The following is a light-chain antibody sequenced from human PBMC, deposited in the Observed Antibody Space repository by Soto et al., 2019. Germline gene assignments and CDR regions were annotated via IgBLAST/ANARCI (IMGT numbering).Light chain of an antibody. CDR2: DAS. CDR1: QSISSW. J-gene: IGKJ1*01. Sequence: DIQMTQSPSTLSASVGDRVTITCRASQSISSWLAWYQQKPGQAPRLLICDASRLQSGVPSRFSGGGSGSEFTLTISGLQPDDFATYYCQQYYSYCAFGQGTKVDIK. CDR3: QQYYSYCA. V-gene: IGKV1-5*01.